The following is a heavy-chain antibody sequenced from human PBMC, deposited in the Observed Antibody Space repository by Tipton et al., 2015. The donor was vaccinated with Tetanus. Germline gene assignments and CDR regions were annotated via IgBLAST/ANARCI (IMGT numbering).Heavy chain of an antibody. D-gene: IGHD7-27*01. CDR3: ARAGLTVILYYFGS. Sequence: GLVKPSQTLSLSCAISGDNASRTSASWHWIRQSPPRGLEWLGRTYYRSRWYNDFAVSVKSRISINPDTSKNQFSLQLNSVTPEDTAVYYCARAGLTVILYYFGSWGQGTLVTVSS. J-gene: IGHJ4*02. CDR1: GDNASRTSAS. V-gene: IGHV6-1*01. CDR2: TYYRSRWYN.